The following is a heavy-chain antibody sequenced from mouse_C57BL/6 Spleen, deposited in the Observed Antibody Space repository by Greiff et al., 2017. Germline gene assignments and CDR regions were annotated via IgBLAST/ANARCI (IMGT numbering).Heavy chain of an antibody. CDR1: GFTFSSYA. D-gene: IGHD2-3*01. J-gene: IGHJ2*01. CDR3: TRRSYDGYYAFDY. Sequence: EVKLMESGEGLVKPGGSLKLPCAASGFTFSSYAMSWVRQTPEKRLEWVAYISSGGDYIYYADTVKGRFTISRDNARNTLYLQMSSLKSEDTAMYYCTRRSYDGYYAFDYWGQGTTLTVSS. V-gene: IGHV5-9-1*02. CDR2: ISSGGDYI.